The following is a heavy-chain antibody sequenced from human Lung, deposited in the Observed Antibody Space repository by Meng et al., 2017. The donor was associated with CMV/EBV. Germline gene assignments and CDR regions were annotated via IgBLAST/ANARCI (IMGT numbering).Heavy chain of an antibody. CDR3: AKGRAVGATTPFDY. V-gene: IGHV3-23*01. CDR2: LSSGGSST. CDR1: GFTFSDYP. Sequence: SXAASGFTFSDYPMSWVRQAPGKGLEWVSSLSSGGSSTYYTDSVKGRFTISIDNSKNTVHLQMNSLRVEDTAVYYCAKGRAVGATTPFDYWGQGTXVTVSS. J-gene: IGHJ4*02. D-gene: IGHD1-26*01.